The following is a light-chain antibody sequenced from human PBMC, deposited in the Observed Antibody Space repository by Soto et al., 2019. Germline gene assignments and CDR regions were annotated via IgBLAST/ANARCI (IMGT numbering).Light chain of an antibody. J-gene: IGLJ1*01. V-gene: IGLV2-14*01. CDR2: EVA. CDR1: SSDVGGYDY. CDR3: TSYRSATTPPYV. Sequence: QSVLTQPPSASGSPGQSVTISCTGTSSDVGGYDYVSWYQQHPGKAPKLLIYEVAYRPSGISNRFSGSKSANTASLTISGLQAEDEADYFCTSYRSATTPPYVFGSGTKVTVL.